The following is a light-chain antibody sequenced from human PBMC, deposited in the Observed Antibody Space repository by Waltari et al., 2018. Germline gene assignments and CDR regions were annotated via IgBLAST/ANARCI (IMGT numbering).Light chain of an antibody. J-gene: IGLJ1*01. CDR1: ALPKKY. CDR3: YSTDSSGLGV. CDR2: EDN. Sequence: SYELTQPPSVSVSPGQTARITCSGDALPKKYAHWYQQKSGQAPVVVIYEDNKRPSEIPERFSGSSSGTMATLTISGAQVEDEADYYCYSTDSSGLGVFGTGTKVTVL. V-gene: IGLV3-10*01.